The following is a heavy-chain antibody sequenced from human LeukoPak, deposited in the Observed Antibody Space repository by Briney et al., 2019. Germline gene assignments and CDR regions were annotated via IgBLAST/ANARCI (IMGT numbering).Heavy chain of an antibody. J-gene: IGHJ4*02. CDR2: ISGSGSST. Sequence: GGSLRLSCAASGFTFSSHAMSWVRQAPGKGLQWASGISGSGSSTYYADSVKGRFTISRDNSKNTLFLQMNSLRAEDTAVYYCARHPGYSSTNYDYWGQGALVTVSS. V-gene: IGHV3-23*01. CDR3: ARHPGYSSTNYDY. D-gene: IGHD6-13*01. CDR1: GFTFSSHA.